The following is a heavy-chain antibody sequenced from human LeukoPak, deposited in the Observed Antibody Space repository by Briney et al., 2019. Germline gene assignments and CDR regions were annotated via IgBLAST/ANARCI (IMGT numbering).Heavy chain of an antibody. D-gene: IGHD3-9*01. J-gene: IGHJ3*02. CDR1: GFTFSRYA. CDR3: VKSAGFDWLSPLDAFDI. V-gene: IGHV3-64D*06. Sequence: GGSLRLSCSASGFTFSRYAMHWVRQAPGKGLEYVSAISSSGGSTYYADSVRGRFTISRDNSKDTLYLQMSSLRAEDTTVYYCVKSAGFDWLSPLDAFDIWGQGTMVTVSS. CDR2: ISSSGGST.